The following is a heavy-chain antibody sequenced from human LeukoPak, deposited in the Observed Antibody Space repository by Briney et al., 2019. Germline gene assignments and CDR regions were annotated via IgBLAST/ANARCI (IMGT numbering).Heavy chain of an antibody. CDR3: VRGAYSSSWLNFDY. V-gene: IGHV3-66*02. CDR1: GFTFSSYT. CDR2: ITSSGIT. D-gene: IGHD6-13*01. Sequence: PGGSLRLSCAASGFTFSSYTMNWVRQAPGKGLEWVSGITSSGITYYADSVKGRFTVSRDNSKNTLYLQMNSLRAEDTAVYYCVRGAYSSSWLNFDYWGQGTLVTVSS. J-gene: IGHJ4*02.